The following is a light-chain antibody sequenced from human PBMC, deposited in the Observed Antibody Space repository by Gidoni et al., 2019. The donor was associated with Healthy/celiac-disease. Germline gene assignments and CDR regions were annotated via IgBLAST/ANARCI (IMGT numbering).Light chain of an antibody. V-gene: IGKV3-20*01. Sequence: ETVLTQSPGTLSLSPGERATLSCMASQSVSSSYLAWYQQKPGQAPRLLIYGASSRATGIPDGFSGSGSGTNFSLTISRLEPEEFAVYYCRQYGSSPWTFGQGTKVEIK. CDR1: QSVSSSY. J-gene: IGKJ1*01. CDR3: RQYGSSPWT. CDR2: GAS.